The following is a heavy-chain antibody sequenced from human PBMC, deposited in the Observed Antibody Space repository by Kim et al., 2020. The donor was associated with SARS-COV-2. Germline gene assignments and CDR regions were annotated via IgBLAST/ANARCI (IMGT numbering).Heavy chain of an antibody. CDR1: GYTFTSND. D-gene: IGHD3-10*01. Sequence: ASVKVSCKASGYTFTSNDINWVRQAPGQGLEWMGWMNPNSGNTGYAQRFQGRVTMTRDTSTRTAYMELRSLKAEDTAVYFCARGDFYRRWFDVENLYFDLWGRGTLITVSS. V-gene: IGHV1-8*01. J-gene: IGHJ2*01. CDR3: ARGDFYRRWFDVENLYFDL. CDR2: MNPNSGNT.